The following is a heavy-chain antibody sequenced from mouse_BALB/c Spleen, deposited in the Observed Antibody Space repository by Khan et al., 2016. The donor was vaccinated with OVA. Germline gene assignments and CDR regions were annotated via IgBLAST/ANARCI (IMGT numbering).Heavy chain of an antibody. J-gene: IGHJ2*01. D-gene: IGHD2-3*01. CDR1: GYTFTDYA. V-gene: IGHV1S137*01. CDR3: ARPAYDGYYDY. Sequence: QVQLQQSGPELVRPGVSVKISCKGSGYTFTDYAMYWVKQSHAKSLEWIGLISTYSGNTNYNQKFWGKATMTVDKSSSTAYMELARLTSEDSAIXYCARPAYDGYYDYWGQGTTLTVSS. CDR2: ISTYSGNT.